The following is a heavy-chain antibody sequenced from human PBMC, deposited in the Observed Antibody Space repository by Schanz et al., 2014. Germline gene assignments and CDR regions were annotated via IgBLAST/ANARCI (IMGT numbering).Heavy chain of an antibody. D-gene: IGHD3-10*01. J-gene: IGHJ3*02. Sequence: EVQLVESGGGLVKPGGFLRLSCAASGFTFSSYAMSWVRQAPGKGLEWVSAISGSGGSTYYADSVKGRFTISRDNSKNTLYLQMNSRRAEDTAVYYCAKGRFGELSAFDIWGQGTMVTVSS. CDR3: AKGRFGELSAFDI. V-gene: IGHV3-23*04. CDR2: ISGSGGST. CDR1: GFTFSSYA.